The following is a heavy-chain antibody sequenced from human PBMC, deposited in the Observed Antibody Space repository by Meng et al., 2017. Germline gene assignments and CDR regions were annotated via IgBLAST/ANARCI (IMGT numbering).Heavy chain of an antibody. CDR3: ARKYYYDSSGYYYYYYYGMDV. J-gene: IGHJ6*02. CDR1: GFTFSSYE. CDR2: ISSSGSTL. D-gene: IGHD3-22*01. V-gene: IGHV3-48*03. Sequence: LSLTCAASGFTFSSYEMNWVRQAPGKGMEWVPYISSSGSTLYYAVSVKGRFTISRDNDKNSLYLQMNSLKAEDTAVYYCARKYYYDSSGYYYYYYYGMDVWGQGTTVTVSS.